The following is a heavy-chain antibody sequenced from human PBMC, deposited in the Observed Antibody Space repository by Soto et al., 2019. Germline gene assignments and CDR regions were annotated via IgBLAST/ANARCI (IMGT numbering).Heavy chain of an antibody. J-gene: IGHJ4*02. Sequence: SVKVSCKASGFTFTSSAVQWVRQARGQRLEWIGWIVVGSGNTNYAQKFQERVTITRDMSTSTAYMELSSLRSEDTAVYYCAADYHSGSYRFDYWGQGTLVTVSS. CDR1: GFTFTSSA. V-gene: IGHV1-58*01. CDR3: AADYHSGSYRFDY. D-gene: IGHD1-26*01. CDR2: IVVGSGNT.